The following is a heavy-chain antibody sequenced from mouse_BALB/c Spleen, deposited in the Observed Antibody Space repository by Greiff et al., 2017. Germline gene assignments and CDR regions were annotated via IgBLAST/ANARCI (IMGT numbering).Heavy chain of an antibody. V-gene: IGHV5-6-5*01. CDR1: GFTFSSYA. D-gene: IGHD1-1*01. CDR3: ARDCYGSPDWSFDV. CDR2: ISSGGST. J-gene: IGHJ1*01. Sequence: EVQLVESGGGLVKPGGSLKLSCAASGFTFSSYAMSWVRQTPEKRLEWVASISSGGSTYYPDSVKGRFTISRDNARNILYLQMSSLRSEDTAMYYCARDCYGSPDWSFDVWGAGTTVTVSS.